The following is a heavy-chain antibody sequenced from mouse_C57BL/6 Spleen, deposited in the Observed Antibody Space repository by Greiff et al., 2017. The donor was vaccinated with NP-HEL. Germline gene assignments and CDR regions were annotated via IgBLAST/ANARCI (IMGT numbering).Heavy chain of an antibody. J-gene: IGHJ2*01. D-gene: IGHD4-1*01. CDR3: ARRGTGTLDY. CDR2: IDPSDSET. Sequence: VQLQQSGAELVRPGSSVKLSCKASGYTFTSYWMHWVKQRPIQGLEWIGNIDPSDSETHYNQKFKDKATLTVDKSSSTAYMQLSSLTSEDSAVYYCARRGTGTLDYWGQGTTLTVSS. CDR1: GYTFTSYW. V-gene: IGHV1-52*01.